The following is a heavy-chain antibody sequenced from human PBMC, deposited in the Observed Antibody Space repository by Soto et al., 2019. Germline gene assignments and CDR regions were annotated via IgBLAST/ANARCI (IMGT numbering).Heavy chain of an antibody. Sequence: SETLSLTCAVYGGSFSGYYWSWIRQPPGKGLEWIGEINHSGSTNSNPSLKSRVTISVDTSKNQFSLKLSSVTAADTAVYYCARGLTVIREAFDIWGQGTMVTVSS. D-gene: IGHD7-27*01. CDR3: ARGLTVIREAFDI. CDR1: GGSFSGYY. J-gene: IGHJ3*02. V-gene: IGHV4-34*01. CDR2: INHSGST.